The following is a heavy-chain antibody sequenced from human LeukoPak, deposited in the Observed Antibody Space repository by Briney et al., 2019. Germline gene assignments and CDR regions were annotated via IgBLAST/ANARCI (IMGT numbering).Heavy chain of an antibody. J-gene: IGHJ6*02. V-gene: IGHV5-51*01. CDR2: IYPGDSDT. CDR3: ARHRYCSPTSCDHGMEV. CDR1: AYSVASYW. Sequence: GEALKISCKGCAYSVASYWSGGVRQMPGKGLEWMGIIYPGDSDTRYSPSFQGQVTISADKSISTAYLQWSSLKASDTAMYYCARHRYCSPTSCDHGMEVWGQGTTVTVSS. D-gene: IGHD2-2*01.